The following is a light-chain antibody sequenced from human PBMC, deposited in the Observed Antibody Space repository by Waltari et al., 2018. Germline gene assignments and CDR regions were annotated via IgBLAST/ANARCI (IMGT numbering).Light chain of an antibody. Sequence: QSALTQPASVSGSPGQSITIPCTGTSSDVGGYHSVSWYQQHPGKAPKLMIYDVTSRPSGVSPRFSGSKSDNTASLTISGLQAEDEADYYCSSYTGRSISVVFGGGTKLTVL. CDR1: SSDVGGYHS. CDR2: DVT. CDR3: SSYTGRSISVV. J-gene: IGLJ2*01. V-gene: IGLV2-14*03.